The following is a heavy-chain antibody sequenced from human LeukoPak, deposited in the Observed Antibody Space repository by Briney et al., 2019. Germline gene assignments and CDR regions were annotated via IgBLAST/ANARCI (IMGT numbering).Heavy chain of an antibody. D-gene: IGHD5-12*01. CDR3: ARAVGYSGYDPTVDY. CDR1: GYTFTGYY. Sequence: GASVKVSCKASGYTFTGYYMHWVRQAPGQGLEWMGWINLNSGGTNYAQKFQGRVTMTRDTTISTAYMELSRLRSDDTAVYYCARAVGYSGYDPTVDYWGQGTLVTVSS. CDR2: INLNSGGT. V-gene: IGHV1-2*02. J-gene: IGHJ4*02.